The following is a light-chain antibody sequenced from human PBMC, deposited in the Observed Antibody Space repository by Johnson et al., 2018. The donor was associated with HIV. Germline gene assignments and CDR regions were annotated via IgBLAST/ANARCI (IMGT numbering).Light chain of an antibody. J-gene: IGLJ1*01. CDR3: EPWDSSLSGYYV. CDR2: ESN. V-gene: IGLV1-51*02. Sequence: QSVLTQPPSVSAAPGQRVTISCSGSSFNIGINFVSWYQQVPGTAPKLLICESNKRPSGIPDRFSDSQSGTSATLAITGLQTGDEADYYCEPWDSSLSGYYVFGTGTKLTVL. CDR1: SFNIGINF.